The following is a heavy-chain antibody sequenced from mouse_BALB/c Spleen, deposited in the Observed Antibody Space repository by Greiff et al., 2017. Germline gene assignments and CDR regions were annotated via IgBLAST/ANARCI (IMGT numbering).Heavy chain of an antibody. D-gene: IGHD2-4*01. CDR2: IDPENGNT. CDR3: AGVYDYDAAWFAY. J-gene: IGHJ3*01. CDR1: GFNIKDYY. V-gene: IGHV14-1*02. Sequence: VQLKESGAELVRPGALVKLSCKASGFNIKDYYMHWVKQRPEQGLEWIGWIDPENGNTIYDPKFQGKASITADPSSNTAYLQLSSLTSEDTAVYYCAGVYDYDAAWFAYWGQGTLVTVSA.